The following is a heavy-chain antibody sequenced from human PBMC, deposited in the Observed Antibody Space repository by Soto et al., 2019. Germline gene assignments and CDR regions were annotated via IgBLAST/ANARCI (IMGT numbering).Heavy chain of an antibody. CDR1: GFTFSSYA. CDR2: ISGSGGST. CDR3: AKDYDDYGDPYDAFDI. D-gene: IGHD4-17*01. V-gene: IGHV3-23*01. Sequence: EVQLLESGGGLVQPGGSLRLSCAASGFTFSSYAMSWVRQAPGKGLEWVSAISGSGGSTYYAGSVKGRFTISRDNSKNTLYLQMNSLRAEDTAVYYCAKDYDDYGDPYDAFDIWGQGTMVTVSS. J-gene: IGHJ3*02.